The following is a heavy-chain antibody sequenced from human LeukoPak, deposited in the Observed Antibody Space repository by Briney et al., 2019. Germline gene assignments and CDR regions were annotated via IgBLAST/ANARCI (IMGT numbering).Heavy chain of an antibody. J-gene: IGHJ4*02. CDR1: GYTFTGYY. V-gene: IGHV1-2*06. CDR3: ARRSAYGSGSYYVDY. CDR2: INPNSGGT. Sequence: GASVKVSCKASGYTFTGYYMHWVRQAPGQGLEWMGRINPNSGGTNYAQKFHGRVTITRNTSITTTYMELSSLRSEDTAVYYCARRSAYGSGSYYVDYWGQGTLVTVSS. D-gene: IGHD3-10*01.